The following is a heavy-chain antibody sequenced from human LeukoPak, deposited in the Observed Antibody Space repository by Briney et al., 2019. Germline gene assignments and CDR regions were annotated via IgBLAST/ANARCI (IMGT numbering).Heavy chain of an antibody. Sequence: SETLSLTCAVYGGSFSGYYWSWIRQPPGKGLEWIGSIYYSGSTYYNPSLKSRVTISVDTSKNQFSLKLSSVTAADTAVYYCARTQWLVRPEYYGMDVWGQGTTVTVSS. CDR2: IYYSGST. V-gene: IGHV4-34*01. CDR3: ARTQWLVRPEYYGMDV. J-gene: IGHJ6*02. D-gene: IGHD6-19*01. CDR1: GGSFSGYY.